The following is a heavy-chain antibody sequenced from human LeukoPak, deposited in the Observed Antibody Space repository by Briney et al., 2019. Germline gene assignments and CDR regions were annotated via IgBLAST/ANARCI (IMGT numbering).Heavy chain of an antibody. Sequence: GGSLRLSCAASGFTFSSYAMSWVRQAPGKGLEWVSAISGSGGSTYYADSVKGRVTISRDNSNNTLYLQMNSLRAEDTAVYYCANGYCSSTSCSSLGVWWGQGTLVTVSS. CDR1: GFTFSSYA. CDR3: ANGYCSSTSCSSLGVW. J-gene: IGHJ4*02. V-gene: IGHV3-23*01. CDR2: ISGSGGST. D-gene: IGHD2-2*03.